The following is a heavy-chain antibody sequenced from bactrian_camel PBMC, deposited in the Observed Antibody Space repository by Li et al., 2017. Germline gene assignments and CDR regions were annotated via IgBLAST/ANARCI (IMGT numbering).Heavy chain of an antibody. Sequence: HVQLVESGGGSVRPGGSLTLSCAVSGNGDGSGYRCTGWFRQAPGQEREGVAAIYSGDSSALYDDKAKGRFTISKDSAKNTLYLQMNSLELDDTGMYYCAALKLSEGGYCLPLRRLVASSWGQGTQVTVS. CDR2: IYSGDSSA. J-gene: IGHJ4*01. CDR1: GNGDGSGY. V-gene: IGHV3S54*01. D-gene: IGHD2*01. CDR3: AALKLSEGGYCLPLRRLVASS.